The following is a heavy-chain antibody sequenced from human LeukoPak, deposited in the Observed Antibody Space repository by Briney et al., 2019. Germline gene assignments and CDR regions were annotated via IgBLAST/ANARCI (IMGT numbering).Heavy chain of an antibody. CDR1: GGSISSYY. CDR3: ARVQTLNYYYGMDV. Sequence: SETLSLTCTVSGGSISSYYWSWIRQPAGKGLEWIGRIYTSGSTNYNPSLKSRVTMSIDTSKNQFSLKLSSVTAADTAVYYCARVQTLNYYYGMDVWGQGTTVTVSS. V-gene: IGHV4-4*07. D-gene: IGHD4-11*01. CDR2: IYTSGST. J-gene: IGHJ6*02.